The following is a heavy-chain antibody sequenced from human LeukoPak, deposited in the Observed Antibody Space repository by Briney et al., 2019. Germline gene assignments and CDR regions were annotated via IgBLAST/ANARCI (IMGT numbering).Heavy chain of an antibody. CDR3: ARQSDGGGSYPDY. V-gene: IGHV5-51*01. Sequence: GESLQIPCKGSGYSFISYWIAWVRQMPGKGLEWMGIIYPGDSDTRYSPSFQGQVTISADKSISTAYLQWSSLKASDTAMYYCARQSDGGGSYPDYWGQGTLVTVSS. CDR1: GYSFISYW. D-gene: IGHD1-26*01. J-gene: IGHJ4*02. CDR2: IYPGDSDT.